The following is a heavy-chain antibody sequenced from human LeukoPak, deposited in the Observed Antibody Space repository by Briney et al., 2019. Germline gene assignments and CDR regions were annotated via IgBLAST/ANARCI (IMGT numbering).Heavy chain of an antibody. D-gene: IGHD3-9*01. Sequence: GSTYYADSVKGRFTISRDNSKNTLYLQMNSLRAEDTAVYYCARERYDILTGYLEYGMDVWGQGTTVTVSS. V-gene: IGHV3-66*01. J-gene: IGHJ6*02. CDR3: ARERYDILTGYLEYGMDV. CDR2: GST.